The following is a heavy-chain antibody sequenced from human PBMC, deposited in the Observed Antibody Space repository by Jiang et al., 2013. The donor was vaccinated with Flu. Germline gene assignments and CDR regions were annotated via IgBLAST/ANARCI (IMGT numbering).Heavy chain of an antibody. Sequence: GLVKPGGSLRLSCAASGFTFTDAWMNWVRQAPGKGLEWVGRVKTKTDGGSTYYADSVKGRFTISRDNSKNTLYLQMNSLRAEDTAVYYCARSFDYYGSGSAFGYWGQGTLVTVSS. CDR1: GFTFTDAW. CDR2: VKTKTDGGST. D-gene: IGHD3-10*01. CDR3: ARSFDYYGSGSAFGY. V-gene: IGHV3-15*07. J-gene: IGHJ4*02.